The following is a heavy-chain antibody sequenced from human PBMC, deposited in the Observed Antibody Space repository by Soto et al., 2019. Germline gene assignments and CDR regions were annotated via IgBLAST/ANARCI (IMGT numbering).Heavy chain of an antibody. D-gene: IGHD3-10*01. V-gene: IGHV1-8*01. CDR1: GYTFTSYD. Sequence: EASVKVSFKASGYTFTSYDINWVRQATGQGLEWIGWMNPNSGNTGYAQKFQGRVTMTRNTTISTAYMELSSLRSEDTAVYYCAVQFTMVRGVIITIWNGLAVWGQGTLVTVPQ. CDR2: MNPNSGNT. J-gene: IGHJ4*02. CDR3: AVQFTMVRGVIITIWNGLAV.